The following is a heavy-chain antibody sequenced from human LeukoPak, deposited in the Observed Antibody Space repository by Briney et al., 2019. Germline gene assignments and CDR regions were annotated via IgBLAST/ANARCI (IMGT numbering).Heavy chain of an antibody. CDR2: IYTSGGT. V-gene: IGHV4-61*02. CDR1: GGSISSGSYY. D-gene: IGHD6-13*01. Sequence: SETLSLTCTVSGGSISSGSYYWSWIRPPAGKGLEWIGRIYTSGGTNYNPSLKSRVTISVDTSKNQFSLKLSSVTAADTAVYYCARVSSIAVAGETDYWGQGTLVTVSS. J-gene: IGHJ4*02. CDR3: ARVSSIAVAGETDY.